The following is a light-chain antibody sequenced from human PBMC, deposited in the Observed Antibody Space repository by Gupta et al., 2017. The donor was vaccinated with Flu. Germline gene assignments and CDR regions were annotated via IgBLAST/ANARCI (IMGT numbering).Light chain of an antibody. CDR1: QSVLYSSNNKNY. J-gene: IGKJ2*01. Sequence: DIVMTQPPDSLAVSLGERATINCKSSQSVLYSSNNKNYLAWYQQKSGQAPKLLIYWASTREFGVPDRFSGSGSGTDFTLTISSLQAEDVAVYYCQQYYSIQYTFGQGTKLEIK. CDR3: QQYYSIQYT. V-gene: IGKV4-1*01. CDR2: WAS.